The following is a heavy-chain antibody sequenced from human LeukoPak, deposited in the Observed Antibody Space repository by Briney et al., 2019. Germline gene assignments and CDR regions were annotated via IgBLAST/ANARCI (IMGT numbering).Heavy chain of an antibody. Sequence: SETLSLTCTVSGGSISSGGYYWSWIRQPPGKGLEWIGYIYHSGSTYYNPSLKSRVTISVDRSKNQFSLKLSSVTAADTAVYFCASNDWSANFDYWGQGTLVTVSS. V-gene: IGHV4-30-2*01. D-gene: IGHD3-3*01. CDR2: IYHSGST. CDR1: GGSISSGGYY. CDR3: ASNDWSANFDY. J-gene: IGHJ4*02.